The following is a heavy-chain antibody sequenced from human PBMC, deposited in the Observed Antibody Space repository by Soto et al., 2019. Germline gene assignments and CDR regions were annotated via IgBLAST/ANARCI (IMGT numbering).Heavy chain of an antibody. D-gene: IGHD6-19*01. CDR1: GYTFTSYD. CDR2: MNPNSGNT. J-gene: IGHJ4*02. Sequence: QVQLVQSGAEVKKPGASVKVSCKASGYTFTSYDNNCVRQATGQGLEWMGWMNPNSGNTGYAQKFQSRVTITKNTCISTAYIELSRLRSEDTAAYYCAVSGSGWYLYWGQGTLVTLSS. CDR3: AVSGSGWYLY. V-gene: IGHV1-8*01.